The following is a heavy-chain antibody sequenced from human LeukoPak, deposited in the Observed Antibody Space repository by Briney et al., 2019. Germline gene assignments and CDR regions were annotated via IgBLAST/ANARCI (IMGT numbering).Heavy chain of an antibody. J-gene: IGHJ4*02. CDR2: ISYDGSNK. Sequence: GGSLRLSCAASGFTFSSYDMHWVRQAPGKGLEWVAVISYDGSNKYYADSVKGRFIISRDNSKNTLYLQMNNLRAEDTAVYYCARDGHSSSFDYWGQGTLVTVSS. V-gene: IGHV3-30*03. CDR1: GFTFSSYD. CDR3: ARDGHSSSFDY. D-gene: IGHD6-6*01.